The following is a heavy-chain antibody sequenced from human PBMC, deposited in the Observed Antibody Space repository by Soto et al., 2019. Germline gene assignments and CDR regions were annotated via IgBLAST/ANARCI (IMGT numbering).Heavy chain of an antibody. J-gene: IGHJ4*02. CDR2: IYYSGST. D-gene: IGHD3-22*01. CDR3: ASRSGGGLYSDSSGYLDY. CDR1: RDCMKSAGDD. Sequence: PSGRLSLGCTVSRDCMKSAGDDGTWIRKHPGKGLEWIGYIYYSGSTYYNPSLKSRVTISVDTSKNQFSLKLSSVTAADTAVYYCASRSGGGLYSDSSGYLDYWGQRPLVTVPS. V-gene: IGHV4-31*03.